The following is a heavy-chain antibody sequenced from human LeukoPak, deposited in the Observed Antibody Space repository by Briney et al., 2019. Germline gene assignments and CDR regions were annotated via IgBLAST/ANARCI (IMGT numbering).Heavy chain of an antibody. CDR1: GYSFTSYW. Sequence: GESLKISCKGSGYSFTSYWIGWVRQMPWKGLEWMGIIYPGDSDTRYSPSFQGQVTISADKSISTAYLQWSSLKASDTAMYFFVKQKTTYEIVGPMDVWGQGTTVTVSS. D-gene: IGHD3-22*01. CDR2: IYPGDSDT. V-gene: IGHV5-51*01. J-gene: IGHJ6*02. CDR3: VKQKTTYEIVGPMDV.